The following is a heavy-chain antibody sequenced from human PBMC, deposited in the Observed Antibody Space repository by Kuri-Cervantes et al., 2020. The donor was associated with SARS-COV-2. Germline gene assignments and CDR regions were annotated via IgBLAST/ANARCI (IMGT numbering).Heavy chain of an antibody. CDR3: ARESAQGTFGGVIVIIDY. CDR1: GGSISSYY. CDR2: IYYSGST. D-gene: IGHD3-16*02. V-gene: IGHV4-59*12. Sequence: SETLSLTCTVSGGSISSYYWSWIRQPPGKGLEWIGYIYYSGSTNYNPSLKSRVTMSVDTSKNQFSLKLSSVTAADTAVYYCARESAQGTFGGVIVIIDYWGQGTLVTVSS. J-gene: IGHJ4*02.